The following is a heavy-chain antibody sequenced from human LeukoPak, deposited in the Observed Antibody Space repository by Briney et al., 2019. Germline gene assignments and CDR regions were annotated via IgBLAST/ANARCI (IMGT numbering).Heavy chain of an antibody. CDR2: IYHSGTT. V-gene: IGHV4-59*01. CDR3: ASHSSGYFFWFDP. D-gene: IGHD3-22*01. CDR1: GGCISSTF. Sequence: SETLSLTCTVSGGCISSTFWSWIRQPPGKGLEWIGYIYHSGTTNYNPSLKSRLTISVDTSKNQFSLKLTSVTAADTAVYYCASHSSGYFFWFDPWGQGTLVTVSS. J-gene: IGHJ5*02.